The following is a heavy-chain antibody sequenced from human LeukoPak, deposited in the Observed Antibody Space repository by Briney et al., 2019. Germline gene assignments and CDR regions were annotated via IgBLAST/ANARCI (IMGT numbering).Heavy chain of an antibody. CDR1: GGTFSSYA. V-gene: IGHV1-69*05. Sequence: SVKVSCKASGGTFSSYAISWVRQAPGQGLEWMGRIIPIFGTANYAQKFQGRVTTTTDESTRTAHMEMSSLRSEDTAVYYCARASLGYCSGGSCYEGGFDYWGQGTLVTVSS. J-gene: IGHJ4*02. CDR2: IIPIFGTA. D-gene: IGHD2-15*01. CDR3: ARASLGYCSGGSCYEGGFDY.